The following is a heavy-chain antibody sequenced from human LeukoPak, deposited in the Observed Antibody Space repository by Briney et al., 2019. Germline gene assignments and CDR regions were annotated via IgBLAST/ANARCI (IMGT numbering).Heavy chain of an antibody. D-gene: IGHD1-26*01. CDR1: GFTFSSHG. CDR3: AKNPGGSYGWFDP. V-gene: IGHV3-23*01. CDR2: ISGSGGST. J-gene: IGHJ5*02. Sequence: GGSLGLSCAASGFTFSSHGMSWVRQAPGKGLEWVSAISGSGGSTYYADSVKGRFTISRDNSKNTLYLQMNSLRAEDTAVYYCAKNPGGSYGWFDPWGQGTLVTVSS.